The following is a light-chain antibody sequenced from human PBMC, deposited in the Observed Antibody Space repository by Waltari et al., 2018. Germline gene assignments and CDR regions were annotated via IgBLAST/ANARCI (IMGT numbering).Light chain of an antibody. CDR2: WAS. CDR1: QSVFYRSDNKNY. Sequence: DIVMTQSPDSLAVSLGERATIDCKSSQSVFYRSDNKNYLAWYQHKPGQPPKLLFYWASTRESGVPDRFSASGSGTDFTLTINNLQAEEGAVYYCQQYYRSRTFGQGTKVEI. CDR3: QQYYRSRT. J-gene: IGKJ1*01. V-gene: IGKV4-1*01.